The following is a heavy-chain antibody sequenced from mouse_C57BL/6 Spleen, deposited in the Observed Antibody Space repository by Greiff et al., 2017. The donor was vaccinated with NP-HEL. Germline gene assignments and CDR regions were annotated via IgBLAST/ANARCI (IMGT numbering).Heavy chain of an antibody. V-gene: IGHV1-61*01. CDR2: IYPSDSET. J-gene: IGHJ2*01. Sequence: VQLQQPGAELVRPGSSVKLSCKASGYTFTSYWMDWVKQRPGQGLDWIGNIYPSDSETHYNQKFKDKATLTVDKSSSTAYMQLSSLTSEDSAVYYCARGDYGGSYYFDYWGQGTTLTVSS. CDR3: ARGDYGGSYYFDY. CDR1: GYTFTSYW. D-gene: IGHD1-1*01.